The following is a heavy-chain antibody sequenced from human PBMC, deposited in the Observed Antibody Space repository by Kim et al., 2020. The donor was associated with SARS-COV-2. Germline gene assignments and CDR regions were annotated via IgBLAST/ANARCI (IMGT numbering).Heavy chain of an antibody. D-gene: IGHD3-10*01. J-gene: IGHJ4*02. V-gene: IGHV3-30*18. CDR2: ISYDGSNK. CDR1: GFTFSSYG. Sequence: GGSLRLSCAASGFTFSSYGMHWVRQAPGKGLEWVAVISYDGSNKYYADSVKGRFTISRDNSKNTLYLQMSSLRAEDTAVYYCANGEGQRVRGVTSADFDYWGQGTLVTVSS. CDR3: ANGEGQRVRGVTSADFDY.